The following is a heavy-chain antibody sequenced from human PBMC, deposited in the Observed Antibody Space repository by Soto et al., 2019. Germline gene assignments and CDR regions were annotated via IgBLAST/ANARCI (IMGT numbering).Heavy chain of an antibody. J-gene: IGHJ3*01. CDR1: GFTFSSFT. CDR2: IGSSGITR. Sequence: EVQLVESGGGLVQPGGSLRLSCAASGFTFSSFTMNWVRQAPGKGLEWVSYIGSSGITRYHADSVKGRFTVSRDNARNSLYLQMNSLRDEDTALYYCARSGSSGYHRYRLGSNVAFDVWGQGTMVTVSP. D-gene: IGHD6-19*01. V-gene: IGHV3-48*02. CDR3: ARSGSSGYHRYRLGSNVAFDV.